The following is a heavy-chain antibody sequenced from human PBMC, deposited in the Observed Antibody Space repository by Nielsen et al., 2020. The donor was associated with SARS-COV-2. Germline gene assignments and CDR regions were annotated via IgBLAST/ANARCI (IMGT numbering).Heavy chain of an antibody. V-gene: IGHV3-33*01. Sequence: GESLKISCAASGFTFSSYGMHWVRQAPGKGLEWVAVIWYDGSNKYYADSVKGRFTISRDNSKNTLYLQMNSLRAEDTAVYYCARDVMITFGGVIDRGDYWGQGTLVTVSS. CDR3: ARDVMITFGGVIDRGDY. CDR1: GFTFSSYG. D-gene: IGHD3-16*02. CDR2: IWYDGSNK. J-gene: IGHJ4*02.